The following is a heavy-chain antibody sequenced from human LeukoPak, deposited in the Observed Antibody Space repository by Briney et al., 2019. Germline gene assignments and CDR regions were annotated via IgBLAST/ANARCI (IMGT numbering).Heavy chain of an antibody. Sequence: PGGSLRLSCAAAGFTFSSYSMDWVRQAPGKGLEWVSYISTTSTIYYADSVKGRFTISRDGAKNSLYLQMNSLRDEDTAVYYCARGRSPAGTLHYFDSWGQGTLVTVSS. D-gene: IGHD6-13*01. CDR3: ARGRSPAGTLHYFDS. J-gene: IGHJ4*02. CDR1: GFTFSSYS. V-gene: IGHV3-48*02. CDR2: ISTTSTI.